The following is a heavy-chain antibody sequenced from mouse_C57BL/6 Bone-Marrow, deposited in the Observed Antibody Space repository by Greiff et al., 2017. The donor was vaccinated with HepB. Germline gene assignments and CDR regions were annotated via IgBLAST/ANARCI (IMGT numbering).Heavy chain of an antibody. CDR3: ARIYYGNLAWFAY. CDR1: GYTFTSYW. CDR2: IDPSDSYT. J-gene: IGHJ3*01. D-gene: IGHD2-1*01. Sequence: QVQLQQPGAELVMPGASVKLSCKASGYTFTSYWMHWVKQRPGQGLEWIGEIDPSDSYTNYNQKFKGKSTLTVDKSSSTAYMQLSSLTSEDSAVYDCARIYYGNLAWFAYWGQGTLVTVSA. V-gene: IGHV1-69*01.